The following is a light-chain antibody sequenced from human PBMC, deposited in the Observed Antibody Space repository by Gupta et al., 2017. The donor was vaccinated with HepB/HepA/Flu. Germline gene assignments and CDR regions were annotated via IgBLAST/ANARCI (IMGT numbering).Light chain of an antibody. CDR1: ETLSSS. CDR3: HQYINWIPIT. CDR2: GAS. J-gene: IGKJ5*01. V-gene: IGKV3-15*01. Sequence: DIVMQPSPAILSVSPGERATICCRASETLSSSLAWYQQKPGQAPRLLIYGASTSATGIPARFSGSRSGREFTLTIISLQSEDFAVYYCHQYINWIPITFGQGTRLEIK.